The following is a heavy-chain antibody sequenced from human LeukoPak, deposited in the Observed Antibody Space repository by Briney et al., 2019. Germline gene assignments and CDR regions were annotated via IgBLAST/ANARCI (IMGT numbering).Heavy chain of an antibody. V-gene: IGHV3-48*01. J-gene: IGHJ4*02. CDR1: GFNFNIYS. D-gene: IGHD3-3*01. CDR2: ITSSSSTI. CDR3: ARGTEWYADY. Sequence: PGGSLRLSCAASGFNFNIYSMNWVRQAPGKGLEWVSYITSSSSTIYYADSVRGRFIISRDNAKKSVYLQLNNLRADDTAVYYCARGTEWYADYWGQGTLVTVSS.